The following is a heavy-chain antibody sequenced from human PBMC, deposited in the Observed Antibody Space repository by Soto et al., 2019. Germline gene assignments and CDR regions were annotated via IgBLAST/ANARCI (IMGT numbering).Heavy chain of an antibody. CDR1: GGSFSGYY. CDR3: AIGPRMWLAGGGY. Sequence: SETLSLTCAVYGGSFSGYYWSWIRQPPGKGLEWLGEINHSGITDYNPSLKSRITISIDTSKKQFSLKLNSVAAADTAVYYCAIGPRMWLAGGGYWGQGTQVTVSS. J-gene: IGHJ4*02. CDR2: INHSGIT. D-gene: IGHD6-19*01. V-gene: IGHV4-34*01.